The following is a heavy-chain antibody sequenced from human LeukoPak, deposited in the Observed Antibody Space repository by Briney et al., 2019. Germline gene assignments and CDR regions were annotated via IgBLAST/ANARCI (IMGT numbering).Heavy chain of an antibody. CDR1: GGSISSYY. CDR2: ISYSGST. V-gene: IGHV4-59*01. J-gene: IGHJ5*02. CDR3: AREPGFDSSGYLNWFDP. D-gene: IGHD3-22*01. Sequence: PSETLSLTCTVSGGSISSYYWSWIRQPPGKGLEWIACISYSGSTKYNPSLKSRVTISVDTSKNQLSLKLSSVTAAATAVYYCAREPGFDSSGYLNWFDPWGQGTLVTVSS.